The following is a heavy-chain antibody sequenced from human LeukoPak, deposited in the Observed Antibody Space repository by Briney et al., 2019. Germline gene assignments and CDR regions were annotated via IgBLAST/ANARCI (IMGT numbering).Heavy chain of an antibody. V-gene: IGHV1-46*01. CDR2: INPSSASA. J-gene: IGHJ4*02. CDR3: ARVTTPAGFDY. Sequence: ASVKVSCKASGYTFTSYYMHWVRQAPGQGLEWMGIINPSSASASHAQKFQGRVTITADKSTSTAYMELSSLRSEDTAVYYCARVTTPAGFDYWGQGTLVTVSS. D-gene: IGHD4-11*01. CDR1: GYTFTSYY.